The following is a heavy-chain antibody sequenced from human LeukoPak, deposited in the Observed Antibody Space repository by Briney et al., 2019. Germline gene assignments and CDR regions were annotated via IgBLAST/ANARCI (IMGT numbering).Heavy chain of an antibody. V-gene: IGHV4-34*01. CDR2: INHSGST. CDR1: GGSFSGYY. D-gene: IGHD3-9*01. Sequence: SATLSLTCAVYGGSFSGYYWSWIRQPPGKGLEWIGEINHSGSTNYNPSLKSRVTISVDTSKNQFSLKLSSVTAADTAVYYCARLRGLRYFDWSYHYWGQGTLVTVSS. CDR3: ARLRGLRYFDWSYHY. J-gene: IGHJ4*02.